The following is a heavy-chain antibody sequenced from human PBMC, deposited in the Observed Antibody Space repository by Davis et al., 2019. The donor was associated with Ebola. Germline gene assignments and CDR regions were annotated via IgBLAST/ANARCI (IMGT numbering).Heavy chain of an antibody. CDR3: TREAINRSGDSWYRGWFVP. CDR1: GYTFTHYG. J-gene: IGHJ5*02. D-gene: IGHD2-15*01. CDR2: ISAYNGKT. V-gene: IGHV1-18*04. Sequence: AASVKVSCKASGYTFTHYGITWVRQAPGQGLEWMGWISAYNGKTDYAQKFQGRVTMTTDTSTSTAYMELSSLRSDDTAVYYCTREAINRSGDSWYRGWFVPWGQGTLVIVSS.